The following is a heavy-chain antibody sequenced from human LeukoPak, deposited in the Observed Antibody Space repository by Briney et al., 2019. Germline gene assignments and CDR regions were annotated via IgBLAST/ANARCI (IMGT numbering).Heavy chain of an antibody. CDR1: GFTFGRYW. CDR2: ITTDGSGT. Sequence: GGSLRLSCADSGFTFGRYWMHWVRQAPGKGLVWVSHITTDGSGTSYADSVKGRFTISRDNAKSSLYLQMSTLRAEDTAVYYCARYYDGAGQDDCFDYWGQGTLVTVSS. J-gene: IGHJ4*02. V-gene: IGHV3-74*01. CDR3: ARYYDGAGQDDCFDY. D-gene: IGHD3-22*01.